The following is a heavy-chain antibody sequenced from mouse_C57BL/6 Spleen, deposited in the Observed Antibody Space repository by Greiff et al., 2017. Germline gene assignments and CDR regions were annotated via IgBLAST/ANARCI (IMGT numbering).Heavy chain of an antibody. V-gene: IGHV1-52*01. J-gene: IGHJ2*02. CDR3: ARVDYGFDY. D-gene: IGHD2-4*01. Sequence: VQLQQPGAELVRPGSSVKLSCKASGYTFTSYWMHWVKQRPIKGLEWIGNIDPYDSDTNYNQKFKDKATLTVDKSSSTAYMQLSSLTSVDSSVYYCARVDYGFDYWGQGTSLTVSS. CDR1: GYTFTSYW. CDR2: IDPYDSDT.